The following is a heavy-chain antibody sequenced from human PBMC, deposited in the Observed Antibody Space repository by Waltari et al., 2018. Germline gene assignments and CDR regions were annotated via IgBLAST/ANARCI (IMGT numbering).Heavy chain of an antibody. Sequence: QVQLQESGPGLVKPSETLTLTCTVSNGPISSTSNWWAWIRQPPGKGLEWIGTIYYSGTTYYNPSLEGRVTISVDTSKNQFSLRMNSVTAADTSLYYCARGLESYNWFDPWGQGTLVTVSS. D-gene: IGHD1-1*01. V-gene: IGHV4-39*01. CDR2: IYYSGTT. CDR3: ARGLESYNWFDP. CDR1: NGPISSTSNW. J-gene: IGHJ5*02.